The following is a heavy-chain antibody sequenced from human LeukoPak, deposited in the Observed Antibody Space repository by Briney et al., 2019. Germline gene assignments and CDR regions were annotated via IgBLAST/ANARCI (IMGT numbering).Heavy chain of an antibody. Sequence: PGGSLRLSCAASGFTLSDHYMDWVRQAPGKGLEWNGRSRNKANSHTTEYAASVQGRFTISRDDSGNLMYLQMNSLKIEDTAVYFCTRDVGVRGTSAFDIWGQGTEVTVSS. D-gene: IGHD1-26*01. J-gene: IGHJ3*02. CDR3: TRDVGVRGTSAFDI. CDR1: GFTLSDHY. CDR2: SRNKANSHTT. V-gene: IGHV3-72*01.